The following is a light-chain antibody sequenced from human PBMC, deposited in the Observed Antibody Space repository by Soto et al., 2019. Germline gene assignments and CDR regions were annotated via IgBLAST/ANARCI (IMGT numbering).Light chain of an antibody. J-gene: IGKJ2*01. CDR3: HQYGSSPYT. V-gene: IGKV3-20*01. Sequence: EIVLTQSPGTLSLSPGERATLSSRASQSVSSSYLAWYQQKPGQAPRLLIYGASSRATGIPDRFSGSGSGTDLTLTISRLEPEDFAVYYCHQYGSSPYTFGQGTKLEIK. CDR2: GAS. CDR1: QSVSSSY.